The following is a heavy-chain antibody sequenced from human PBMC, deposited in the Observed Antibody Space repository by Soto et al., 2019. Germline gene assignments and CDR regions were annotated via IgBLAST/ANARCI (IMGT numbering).Heavy chain of an antibody. Sequence: QVLLVQSGAEVKKPGASVNISCKASGYTFSSYYMHWVRQAPGQGLGWMGIINPSGDSASYAEKFQGRVTMTRDTSTSTVYMELSSLRSEDTAVYYCARRATSSFCGGDCLDYWGQGSLVSVSS. CDR3: ARRATSSFCGGDCLDY. CDR2: INPSGDSA. D-gene: IGHD2-21*01. V-gene: IGHV1-46*01. CDR1: GYTFSSYY. J-gene: IGHJ4*02.